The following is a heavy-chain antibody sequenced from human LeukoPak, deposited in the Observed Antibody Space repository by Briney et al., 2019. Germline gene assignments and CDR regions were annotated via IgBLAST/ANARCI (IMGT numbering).Heavy chain of an antibody. CDR1: GGSFSGYY. Sequence: SSETLSLTCAVYGGSFSGYYWSWIRQPPGKGLEWIGEINHSGSTNYNPSLKSRVTISVDTSKNQFSLKLSSVTAADTAVYYCARALGYYYGSGSQSGADYWGQGTLVTVSS. J-gene: IGHJ4*02. CDR2: INHSGST. V-gene: IGHV4-34*01. D-gene: IGHD3-10*01. CDR3: ARALGYYYGSGSQSGADY.